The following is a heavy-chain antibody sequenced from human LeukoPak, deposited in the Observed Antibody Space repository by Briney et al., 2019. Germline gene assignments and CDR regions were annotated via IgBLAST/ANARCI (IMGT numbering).Heavy chain of an antibody. CDR3: AREACSSTSCYPSSEYFQH. CDR2: IIPIFGTA. J-gene: IGHJ1*01. Sequence: SVKVSCKVSGYTLTELSMHWVRQAPGQGLEWMGGIIPIFGTANYAQKFQGRVTITADESTSTAYMELSSLRSEDTAVYYCAREACSSTSCYPSSEYFQHWGQGTLVTVSP. D-gene: IGHD2-2*01. CDR1: GYTLTELS. V-gene: IGHV1-69*13.